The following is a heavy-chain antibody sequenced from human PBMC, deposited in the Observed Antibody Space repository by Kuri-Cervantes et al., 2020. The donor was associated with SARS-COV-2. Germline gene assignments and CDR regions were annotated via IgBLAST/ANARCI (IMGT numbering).Heavy chain of an antibody. CDR2: ISYDGSNK. CDR3: ARAPDDSSGVFDY. J-gene: IGHJ4*02. D-gene: IGHD3-22*01. Sequence: GGSLRLSCAASGFTFSSYAMHWVRQAPGKGLEWVAVISYDGSNKYYADSVKGRFTISRDNSKTTLYLQMNSLRAEDTAVYYCARAPDDSSGVFDYWGQGTLVTVSS. CDR1: GFTFSSYA. V-gene: IGHV3-30-3*01.